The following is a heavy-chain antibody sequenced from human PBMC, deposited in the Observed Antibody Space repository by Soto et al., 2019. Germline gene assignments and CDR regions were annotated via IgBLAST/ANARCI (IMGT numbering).Heavy chain of an antibody. CDR1: GFTFSSYA. Sequence: PGGSLRLSCAASGFTFSSYAMSWVRQAPRKGLGWVSAISGSGGSTYYADSVKGRFTISRDNSKNTLYLQMNSLRAEDTAVYYCAKDQSRTIFGVVIILGYWGQGTLVTVSS. CDR2: ISGSGGST. CDR3: AKDQSRTIFGVVIILGY. D-gene: IGHD3-3*01. V-gene: IGHV3-23*01. J-gene: IGHJ4*02.